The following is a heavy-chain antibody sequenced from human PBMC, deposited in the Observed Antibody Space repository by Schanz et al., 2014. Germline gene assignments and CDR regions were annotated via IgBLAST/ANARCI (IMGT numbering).Heavy chain of an antibody. CDR1: GYTFISYG. CDR3: ARAKRFGDMDV. Sequence: QVQLVQSGAEVRKPGASVKVSCKASGYTFISYGISWVRQAPGQGLEWLGWISGSNGNTNYTQKFQGRVTMTIDPYTSTAYMELRNLRSDDTAVYYCARAKRFGDMDVWGQGTTXTVSS. J-gene: IGHJ6*02. D-gene: IGHD3-10*01. V-gene: IGHV1-18*01. CDR2: ISGSNGNT.